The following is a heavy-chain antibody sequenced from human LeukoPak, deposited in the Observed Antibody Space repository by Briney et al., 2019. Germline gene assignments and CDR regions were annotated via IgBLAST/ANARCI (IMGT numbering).Heavy chain of an antibody. V-gene: IGHV3-30*18. CDR2: ISYDGPNK. D-gene: IGHD5-18*01. CDR1: GFTFNSYG. J-gene: IGHJ4*02. Sequence: PGGSLRLSCAASGFTFNSYGMHWVRQAPGKGLEWVAVISYDGPNKYYADSVKGRFTISRDDSKSTLYLQMNSLRPEDTAVYYRAKEKLPSGYSFLTDYWGQGTLVTVSS. CDR3: AKEKLPSGYSFLTDY.